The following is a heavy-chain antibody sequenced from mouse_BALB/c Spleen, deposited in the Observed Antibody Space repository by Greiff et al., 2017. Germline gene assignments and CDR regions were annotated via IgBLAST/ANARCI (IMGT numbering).Heavy chain of an antibody. J-gene: IGHJ2*01. CDR3: TAWGGYFDY. V-gene: IGHV6-6*02. D-gene: IGHD4-1*01. CDR1: GFTFSSYW. Sequence: DVMLVESGGGLVQPGGSMKLSCVASGFTFSSYWMSWVRQSPEKGLEWVAEIRLKSDNYATHYAESVKGKFTISRDDSKSRLYLQMNSLRAEDTGIYYCTAWGGYFDYWGQGTTLTVSS. CDR2: IRLKSDNYAT.